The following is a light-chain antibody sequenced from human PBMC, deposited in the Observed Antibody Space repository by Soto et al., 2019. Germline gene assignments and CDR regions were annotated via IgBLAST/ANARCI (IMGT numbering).Light chain of an antibody. CDR1: QGISSS. CDR3: QQLNNYPRT. V-gene: IGKV1-9*01. J-gene: IGKJ1*01. Sequence: DIQLTQSPSFLSASVGDRVTITCRARQGISSSLAWYQQKPGKAPNLLIYAASTLQSGVPSRFSGSGSGTEFTLTISTLQPEDFATYYCQQLNNYPRTFGQGTKVEIK. CDR2: AAS.